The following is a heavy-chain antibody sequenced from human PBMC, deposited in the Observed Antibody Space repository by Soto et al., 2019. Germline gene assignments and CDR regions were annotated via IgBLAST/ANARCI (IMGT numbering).Heavy chain of an antibody. Sequence: QVQLLQSGAEVKKPRAAVKVSCKASGYTFTSYGISWVRQAPGQGLELMGWISSYNGNTNYAQRLQGRVTMTTDTSTSTAYMHLRSLRSDDTAVYYCARHPSFYPRMYAISCLSFDYWGQGTLVTVSS. CDR2: ISSYNGNT. V-gene: IGHV1-18*01. D-gene: IGHD2-8*01. CDR3: ARHPSFYPRMYAISCLSFDY. J-gene: IGHJ4*02. CDR1: GYTFTSYG.